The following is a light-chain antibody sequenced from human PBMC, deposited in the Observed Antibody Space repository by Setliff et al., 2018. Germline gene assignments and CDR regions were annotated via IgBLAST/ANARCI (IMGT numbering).Light chain of an antibody. CDR3: SAYTSSSTYV. Sequence: QSVLTQPASVSGSPGQSITISCSGTIGDVGAYDFVSWYQHHPGKAPKLVIYEVTNRPSGISNRFSGSKSGNSASLIISGLQAEDEADCYCSAYTSSSTYVFGTGTKVTVL. J-gene: IGLJ1*01. V-gene: IGLV2-14*01. CDR1: IGDVGAYDF. CDR2: EVT.